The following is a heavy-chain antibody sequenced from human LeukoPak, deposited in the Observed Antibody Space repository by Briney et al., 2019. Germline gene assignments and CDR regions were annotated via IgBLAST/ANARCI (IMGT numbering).Heavy chain of an antibody. CDR1: GFMFSSHW. D-gene: IGHD3-16*02. CDR3: ARCPFIKGSGAFDI. CDR2: IKHDGSEK. V-gene: IGHV3-7*01. Sequence: PGGSLRLSCAASGFMFSSHWMGWVRQAPGKGLEWVANIKHDGSEKYYVDSVKGRFAISRDNAKNLLYLQMNSLRAEDTAVYYCARCPFIKGSGAFDIWGQGTMVTVSS. J-gene: IGHJ3*02.